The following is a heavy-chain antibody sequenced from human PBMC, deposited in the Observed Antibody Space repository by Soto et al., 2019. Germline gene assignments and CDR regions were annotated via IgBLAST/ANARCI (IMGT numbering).Heavy chain of an antibody. CDR3: ARGHGSGWAYGMDV. J-gene: IGHJ6*02. CDR1: GFPFSIYS. D-gene: IGHD6-19*01. Sequence: EVLLVDSGGGLVQAGGSLRLSCAASGFPFSIYSMNWVRQAPGKGLEWVSYIGSGGRTIYYADSVKGRFTISRDNAKNSLYLQRSSLRAEDTAVYYCARGHGSGWAYGMDVWGQGTTVTVSS. V-gene: IGHV3-48*01. CDR2: IGSGGRTI.